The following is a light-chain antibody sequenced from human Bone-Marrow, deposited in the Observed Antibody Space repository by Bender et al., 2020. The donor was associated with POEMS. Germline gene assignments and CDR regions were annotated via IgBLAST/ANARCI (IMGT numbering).Light chain of an antibody. V-gene: IGLV2-14*03. CDR3: CSYAGSLTYV. Sequence: SALTQPRSVSGSPGQSITISCTGTSSDVGAYNHVSWYQQHPGKAPKVMIYDVSNRPSGVSNRFSGSKSGNTASLTISGLQAEDEADYYCCSYAGSLTYVFGTGTKVTVL. CDR2: DVS. J-gene: IGLJ1*01. CDR1: SSDVGAYNH.